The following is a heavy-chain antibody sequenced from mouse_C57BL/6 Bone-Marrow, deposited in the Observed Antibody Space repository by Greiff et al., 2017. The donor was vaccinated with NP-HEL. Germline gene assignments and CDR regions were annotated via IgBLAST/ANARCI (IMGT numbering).Heavy chain of an antibody. D-gene: IGHD1-1*01. Sequence: LVESGAELVRPGASVKLSCTASGFNITDDYMHWVKQRPEQGLEWIGWIDPENGDTEYASKFQGKATITADTSSNTAYLQLSSLTSEDTAVYYCTYYYGSSYLFAYWGQGTLVTVSA. J-gene: IGHJ3*01. V-gene: IGHV14-4*01. CDR3: TYYYGSSYLFAY. CDR2: IDPENGDT. CDR1: GFNITDDY.